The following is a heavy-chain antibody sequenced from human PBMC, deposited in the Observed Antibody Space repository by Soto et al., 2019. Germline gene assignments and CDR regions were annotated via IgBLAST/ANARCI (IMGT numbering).Heavy chain of an antibody. Sequence: SETLSLTCAVYGGSFSGYYWSWIRQPPGKGQEWIGEINHSGSTNYNPSLKSRVTISVDTSKNQFSLKLSSVTAADTAVYYCARVEAAATYYFDYWGQGTLVTVSS. CDR2: INHSGST. CDR3: ARVEAAATYYFDY. D-gene: IGHD6-13*01. CDR1: GGSFSGYY. J-gene: IGHJ4*02. V-gene: IGHV4-34*01.